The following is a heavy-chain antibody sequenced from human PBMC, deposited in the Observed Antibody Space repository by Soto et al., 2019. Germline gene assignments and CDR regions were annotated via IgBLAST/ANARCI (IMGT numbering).Heavy chain of an antibody. D-gene: IGHD3-22*01. V-gene: IGHV3-30-3*01. CDR3: ARGGDSSGYYYWYFQH. Sequence: QVQLVESGGGVVQPGRSLRLSCAASGFTFSSYAMHWVRQAPGKGLEWVAVISYDGSNKYYADSVKGRFTISRDNSKNTLYLQMNSLRAEDTAVYYCARGGDSSGYYYWYFQHWGQGTLVTVSS. CDR2: ISYDGSNK. J-gene: IGHJ1*01. CDR1: GFTFSSYA.